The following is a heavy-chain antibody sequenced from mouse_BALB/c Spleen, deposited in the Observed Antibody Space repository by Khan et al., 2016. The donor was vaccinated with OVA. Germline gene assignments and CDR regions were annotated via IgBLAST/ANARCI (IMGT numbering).Heavy chain of an antibody. CDR1: GYTFTNYW. J-gene: IGHJ1*01. V-gene: IGHV1-63*02. Sequence: QVQLKESGGEVVRPGTSVEISCKASGYTFTNYWLGWLRQRPGHGLKWIGDIYPGGYFTNYNEHFKDKATLTVDTSSSTADMQLSSLTSEDSAVYFCARWATWFFDVWGAGTTVTVSS. CDR2: IYPGGYFT. CDR3: ARWATWFFDV. D-gene: IGHD3-1*01.